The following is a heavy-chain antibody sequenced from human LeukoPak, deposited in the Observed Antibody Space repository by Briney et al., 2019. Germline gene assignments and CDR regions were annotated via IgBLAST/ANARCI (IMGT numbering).Heavy chain of an antibody. CDR2: INWNGGST. CDR1: GFTFDDYG. Sequence: GGSLRLSCAASGFTFDDYGMSWVRQAPGKGLEWVSGINWNGGSTGYADSVKGRFTISRDNAKNSLYLQMNSLRAEDTAVYYCARVLRRMLAEDFDYWGQGTLVTVSS. J-gene: IGHJ4*02. CDR3: ARVLRRMLAEDFDY. V-gene: IGHV3-20*04. D-gene: IGHD2-8*01.